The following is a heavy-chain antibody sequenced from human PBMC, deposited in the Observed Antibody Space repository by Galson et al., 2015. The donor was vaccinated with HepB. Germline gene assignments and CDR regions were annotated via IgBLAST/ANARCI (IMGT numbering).Heavy chain of an antibody. CDR3: ARLGDFDS. V-gene: IGHV6-1*01. Sequence: CAISGDSVSSKSAAWNWIRQSPSRGLEWLGRTYYRSKWYNDYAVSVKSRIIINPHTSTNEFSLQLKYVTPEDTAVYYCARLGDFDSWGQGTLVTVSS. CDR2: TYYRSKWYN. J-gene: IGHJ4*02. D-gene: IGHD3-16*01. CDR1: GDSVSSKSAA.